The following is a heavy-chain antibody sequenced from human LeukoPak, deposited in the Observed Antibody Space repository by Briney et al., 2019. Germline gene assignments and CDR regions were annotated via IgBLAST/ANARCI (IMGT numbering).Heavy chain of an antibody. CDR2: ISAYNGNT. J-gene: IGHJ6*03. D-gene: IGHD6-19*01. V-gene: IGHV1-18*01. Sequence: ASVKVSCKASGYTFTSYGISWVRQAPGQGLEWMGWISAYNGNTNYAQKLQGRVTMTTDTSTSTAYMELRSLRSDDTAVYYCARDRWLRQWLVTGYCYYYMDVWGKGTTVTISS. CDR1: GYTFTSYG. CDR3: ARDRWLRQWLVTGYCYYYMDV.